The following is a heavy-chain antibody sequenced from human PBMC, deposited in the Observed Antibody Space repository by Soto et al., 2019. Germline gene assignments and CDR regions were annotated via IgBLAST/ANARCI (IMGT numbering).Heavy chain of an antibody. CDR1: GGTFNSYT. CDR2: VIPIVGMS. D-gene: IGHD3-10*01. V-gene: IGHV1-69*02. CDR3: ATSYGSGSTHFDS. J-gene: IGHJ4*02. Sequence: QAQLVQSGAEVKKPGSSVKVSCTASGGTFNSYTLNWVRQAPGQRLEWVGRVIPIVGMSTSASKFQGRVTMTADKSTNTAYMVLTGLRSDDTALYYCATSYGSGSTHFDSWGQGTLVTVS.